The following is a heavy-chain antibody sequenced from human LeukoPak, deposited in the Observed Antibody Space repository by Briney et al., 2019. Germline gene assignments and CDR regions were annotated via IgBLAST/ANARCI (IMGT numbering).Heavy chain of an antibody. D-gene: IGHD7-27*01. J-gene: IGHJ6*03. V-gene: IGHV3-7*03. CDR1: GFIFNSYW. CDR2: IKQDGSEK. Sequence: GGSLRLSCAASGFIFNSYWMSWVRQAPGQGLEWVANIKQDGSEKYYVDPAKGRFTISRDNAKNSLYLQMNSLRAEDTALYYCARGWGFYYYYYYYMDVWGKGTTVTVSS. CDR3: ARGWGFYYYYYYYMDV.